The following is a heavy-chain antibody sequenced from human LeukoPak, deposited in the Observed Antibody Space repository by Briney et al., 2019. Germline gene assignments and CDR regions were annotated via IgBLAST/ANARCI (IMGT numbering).Heavy chain of an antibody. CDR3: ARDLSSNWGYDYYYGMDV. V-gene: IGHV1-18*01. J-gene: IGHJ6*02. Sequence: ASVKVSRKASGYTFISYGISWVRQAPGQGLEWMGWISACNGHTFYVQKLQGRVIMTTDTSTSTAYMELRSLRSDDTAVYFCARDLSSNWGYDYYYGMDVWGQGTTVTVSS. D-gene: IGHD7-27*01. CDR1: GYTFISYG. CDR2: ISACNGHT.